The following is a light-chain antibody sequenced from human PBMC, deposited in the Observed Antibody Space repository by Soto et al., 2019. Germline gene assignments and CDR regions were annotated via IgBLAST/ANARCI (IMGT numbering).Light chain of an antibody. CDR1: QSVSSD. CDR3: QQYNNWPRT. CDR2: GAS. V-gene: IGKV3-15*01. J-gene: IGKJ1*01. Sequence: EIVLSQPPATLAVSAGEGATLSCGASQSVSSDLAWYHQKPGQAPRLLIYGASTRATGIPARFSGSGSGTEFTLTINSLQSEDFAVYYCQQYNNWPRTFGQGTKVDI.